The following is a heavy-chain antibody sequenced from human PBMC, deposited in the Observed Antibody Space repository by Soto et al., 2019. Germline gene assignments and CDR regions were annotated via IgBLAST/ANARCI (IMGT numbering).Heavy chain of an antibody. J-gene: IGHJ5*02. CDR1: GGSISSYY. CDR3: ARGNNWNYFWWFDP. V-gene: IGHV4-59*01. CDR2: IYYSGST. D-gene: IGHD1-7*01. Sequence: SGTLSLTCTVSGGSISSYYWSWIRQPPGKGLEWIGYIYYSGSTNYNPSLKSRVTISVDTSKNQFSLKLSSVTAADTAVYYCARGNNWNYFWWFDPWGQGTLVTVSS.